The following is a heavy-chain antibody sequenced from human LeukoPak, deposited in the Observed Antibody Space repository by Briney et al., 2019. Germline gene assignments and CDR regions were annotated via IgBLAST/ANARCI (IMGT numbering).Heavy chain of an antibody. V-gene: IGHV3-48*02. CDR2: STSSSSTI. J-gene: IGHJ3*02. D-gene: IGHD3-16*02. Sequence: GGSLRLSCAASEFTFNNYNMNWVRQAPGKGLEWVSFSTSSSSTINYADSVKGRFTISRDNAKNSLYLQMNSLRDEDTAVYYCARDLSNGFDIWGQGTMVTVSS. CDR1: EFTFNNYN. CDR3: ARDLSNGFDI.